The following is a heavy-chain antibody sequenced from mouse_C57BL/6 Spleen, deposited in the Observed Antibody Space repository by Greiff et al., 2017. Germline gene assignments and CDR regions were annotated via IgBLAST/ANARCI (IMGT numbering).Heavy chain of an antibody. V-gene: IGHV1-82*01. CDR1: GYAFSSSW. D-gene: IGHD2-1*01. CDR2: IYPGDGDT. J-gene: IGHJ2*01. CDR3: ARELLLYFDY. Sequence: VQLQQSGPELVKPGASVKISCKASGYAFSSSWMNWVKQRPGKGLEWIGRIYPGDGDTNYNGKFQGKATLTADKSSSTAYMQLSSLTSEDSAVYFCARELLLYFDYWGQGTTLTVSS.